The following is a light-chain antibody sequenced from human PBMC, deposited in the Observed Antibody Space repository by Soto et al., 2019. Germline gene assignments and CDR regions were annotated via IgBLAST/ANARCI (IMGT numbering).Light chain of an antibody. CDR3: SSYTSSSTTYV. CDR1: SSDVGGYNY. V-gene: IGLV2-14*01. J-gene: IGLJ1*01. CDR2: DVS. Sequence: QSALTQPASVSGSPGQSITISCTGTSSDVGGYNYVSWYQQHPGKAPKLMIDDVSNRPSGVSNRFSGSKSGNTASLTISGLQAEDEADYFCSSYTSSSTTYVFGTGTKLTVL.